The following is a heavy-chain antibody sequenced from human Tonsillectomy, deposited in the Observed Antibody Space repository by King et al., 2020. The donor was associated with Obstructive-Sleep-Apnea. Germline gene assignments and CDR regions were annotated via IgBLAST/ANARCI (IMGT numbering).Heavy chain of an antibody. Sequence: QLVQSGAEVKKPGASVKVSCKASGYSFSSYGIHWVRQAPGQRLEWMGWINAGSGNIKYLEKLQDRVTITRDTFASIAYMELSSLRSEDTAVYYCARTSYDIWSGYYAFDYWGQGTLVTVSS. CDR3: ARTSYDIWSGYYAFDY. J-gene: IGHJ4*02. D-gene: IGHD3-3*01. CDR1: GYSFSSYG. V-gene: IGHV1-3*01. CDR2: INAGSGNI.